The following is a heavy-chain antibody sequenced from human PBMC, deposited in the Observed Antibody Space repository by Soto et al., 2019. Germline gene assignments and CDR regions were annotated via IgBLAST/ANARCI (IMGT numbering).Heavy chain of an antibody. CDR1: WGSGNIGTYY. Sequence: SETLSLTCTVPWGSGNIGTYYWIWIRQPPGKGLEWIGFIHYSGSTNYNPSLKSRVTMSVDTSKNQFSLKLTSVNAADTAVYYCTRGGDAYKNGHWGQGTLVTSPQ. CDR3: TRGGDAYKNGH. CDR2: IHYSGST. V-gene: IGHV4-61*01. J-gene: IGHJ4*02. D-gene: IGHD2-21*01.